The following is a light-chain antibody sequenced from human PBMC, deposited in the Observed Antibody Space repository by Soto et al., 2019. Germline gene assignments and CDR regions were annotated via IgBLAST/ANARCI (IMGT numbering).Light chain of an antibody. CDR1: QSISYY. CDR2: KAS. Sequence: DTQMTQSPSTLSASVGDRVTITCRASQSISYYLAWYQQRPGRAPNLLIYKASSLESGVPSRFSGSGSGTEFTLTISSLQPDDFATYYCQQNNSYSPTFGQGTKVEIK. V-gene: IGKV1-5*03. J-gene: IGKJ1*01. CDR3: QQNNSYSPT.